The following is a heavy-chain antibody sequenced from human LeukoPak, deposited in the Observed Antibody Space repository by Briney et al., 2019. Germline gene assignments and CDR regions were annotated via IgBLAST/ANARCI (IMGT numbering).Heavy chain of an antibody. CDR1: GGSISSYY. Sequence: SETLSLTRTVSGGSISSYYWSWIRQPPGKGLEWIGYIYYSGSTNYNPSLKSRVTISVDTSKNQFSLKLSSVTAADTAVYYCARGGSYPFFYWGQGTLVTVSS. V-gene: IGHV4-59*01. D-gene: IGHD3-16*01. CDR3: ARGGSYPFFY. J-gene: IGHJ4*02. CDR2: IYYSGST.